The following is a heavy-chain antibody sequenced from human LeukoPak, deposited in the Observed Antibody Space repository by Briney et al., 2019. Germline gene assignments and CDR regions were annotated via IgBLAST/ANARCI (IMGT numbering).Heavy chain of an antibody. CDR2: IWYDGSNK. J-gene: IGHJ4*02. Sequence: GGSLRLSCAASGFTFSSYGMHWVRQAPGKGLEWVAVIWYDGSNKYYADSVKGRFTISRDNSKNTLYLQMNSLGAEDTAVYYCARDGAVAGLIDYWGQGTLVTVSS. CDR3: ARDGAVAGLIDY. V-gene: IGHV3-33*01. D-gene: IGHD6-19*01. CDR1: GFTFSSYG.